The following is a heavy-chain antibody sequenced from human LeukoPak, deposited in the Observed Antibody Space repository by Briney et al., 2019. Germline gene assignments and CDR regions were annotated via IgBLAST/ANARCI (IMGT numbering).Heavy chain of an antibody. D-gene: IGHD5-12*01. CDR3: ARGTRGYSGYDWDY. CDR1: GYTFTGYY. V-gene: IGHV1-2*02. CDR2: INPNSGDT. Sequence: AAVKVSCKASGYTFTGYYMHWVRQAPGQRLEWMGWINPNSGDTDYAQKFQGRVTMTRDTSITTAYMELSRLTSDDTAVYYCARGTRGYSGYDWDYWGQGTLVTVSS. J-gene: IGHJ4*02.